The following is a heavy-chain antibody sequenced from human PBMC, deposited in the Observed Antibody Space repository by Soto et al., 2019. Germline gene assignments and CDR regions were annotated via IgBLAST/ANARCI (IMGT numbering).Heavy chain of an antibody. CDR2: IIPIFGTA. CDR1: GGTFSSYT. V-gene: IGHV1-69*13. CDR3: ARGYSSGPTYYYYYYGMDV. Sequence: SVKVSCKASGGTFSSYTISWVRQAPGQGLEWMGGIIPIFGTANYAQKFQGRVTITADESTSTAYMELSSLRSEDTAVYYCARGYSSGPTYYYYYYGMDVWGQGTTVTVSS. J-gene: IGHJ6*02. D-gene: IGHD6-19*01.